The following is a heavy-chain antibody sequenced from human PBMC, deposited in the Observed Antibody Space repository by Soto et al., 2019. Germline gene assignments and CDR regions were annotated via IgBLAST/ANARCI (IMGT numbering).Heavy chain of an antibody. CDR3: VRGFHSFDI. Sequence: GGSLRLSCAASGFTFSDHYMDWVRQAPGKGLEWIARTANKANGYITLYAASVKGRFTISRDGSRSSLYLQMNSLNPEDTAVYYCVRGFHSFDIWGQGTMVTVSS. V-gene: IGHV3-72*01. J-gene: IGHJ3*02. CDR1: GFTFSDHY. CDR2: TANKANGYIT.